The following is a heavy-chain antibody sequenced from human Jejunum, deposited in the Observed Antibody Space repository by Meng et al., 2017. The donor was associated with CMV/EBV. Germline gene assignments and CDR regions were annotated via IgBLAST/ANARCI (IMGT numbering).Heavy chain of an antibody. CDR2: IHSSGAT. CDR3: AQTQVLAQDVLNI. V-gene: IGHV4-59*01. J-gene: IGHJ3*02. CDR1: GRAISSYY. Sequence: VSGRAISSYYWAWSRQPPGNRLGWNGYIHSSGATDYNPPLKSRVAIVLDTSNNHFSLNLRSVIAADTAVYYCAQTQVLAQDVLNIWGPGTMVTVSS.